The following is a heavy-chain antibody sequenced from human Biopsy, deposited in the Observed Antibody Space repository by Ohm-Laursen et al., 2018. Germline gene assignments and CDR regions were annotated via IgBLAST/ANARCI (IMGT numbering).Heavy chain of an antibody. CDR2: NIPILGTG. CDR1: GGTFSNYG. V-gene: IGHV1-69*13. Sequence: VKISCKAPGGTFSNYGVNWVRQAPGQGLEWLGGNIPILGTGNYAQKFQDRVTAAADTSTSTATMELRSLRSDDTAVYYCATKLTGYFHHWGQGTLVIVSS. D-gene: IGHD3-9*01. CDR3: ATKLTGYFHH. J-gene: IGHJ1*01.